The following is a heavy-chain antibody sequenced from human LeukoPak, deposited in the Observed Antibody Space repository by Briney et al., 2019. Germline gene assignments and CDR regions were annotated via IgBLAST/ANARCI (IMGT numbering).Heavy chain of an antibody. J-gene: IGHJ4*02. V-gene: IGHV3-7*01. CDR2: IKQDGGEI. D-gene: IGHD1-26*01. Sequence: RTGGSLRLSCAASGFTFSSYWMSWVRQAPGKGLEWVANIKQDGGEIYYVDSVKGRFTISRDNAKNSLSLQMSSLRAEDTAVYYCARDKVVGATHFDYWGQGTLVTVSS. CDR1: GFTFSSYW. CDR3: ARDKVVGATHFDY.